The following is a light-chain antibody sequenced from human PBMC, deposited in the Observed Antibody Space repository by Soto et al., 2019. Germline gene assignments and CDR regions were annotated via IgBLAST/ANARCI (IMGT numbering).Light chain of an antibody. CDR1: QSVSSS. V-gene: IGKV3-15*01. CDR2: GAS. J-gene: IGKJ1*01. Sequence: IVMTQSPATLSVSLGERATLSCRASQSVSSSLAWYQQKPGQAPRLLIYGASTRATGIPARFSGSGSGTEFTLTISSLQPEDFAVYYCQQYNNWSPWTFGQGTKVDIK. CDR3: QQYNNWSPWT.